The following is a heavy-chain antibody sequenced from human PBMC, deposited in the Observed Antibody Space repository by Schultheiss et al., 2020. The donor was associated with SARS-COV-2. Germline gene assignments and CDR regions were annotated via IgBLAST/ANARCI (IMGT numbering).Heavy chain of an antibody. CDR2: VYYSGST. J-gene: IGHJ4*02. CDR3: ARDGPSSGWYGYFDY. D-gene: IGHD6-19*01. V-gene: IGHV4-59*12. Sequence: SETLSLTCTVSYGSISGYYWSWIRQPPGKGLEWIGHVYYSGSTNYNPSLKSRVTMSVDTSKNQFSLKLSSVTAADTAVYYCARDGPSSGWYGYFDYWGQGTLVTVSS. CDR1: YGSISGYY.